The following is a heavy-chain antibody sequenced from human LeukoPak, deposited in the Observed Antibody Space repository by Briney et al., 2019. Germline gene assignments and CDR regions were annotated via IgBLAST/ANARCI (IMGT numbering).Heavy chain of an antibody. Sequence: PSDTLSLTCTLSGVSISSYYWGCRRDPPGEGLEWCGRLYTSGSAHYTPSLKSRVPMSEDTSKTLFSLELSSVTAADTAVYYCASEGVWFGELLLEYYYYRDVWGKGTTVTVSS. CDR1: GVSISSYY. CDR3: ASEGVWFGELLLEYYYYRDV. CDR2: LYTSGSA. J-gene: IGHJ6*03. V-gene: IGHV4-4*07. D-gene: IGHD3-10*01.